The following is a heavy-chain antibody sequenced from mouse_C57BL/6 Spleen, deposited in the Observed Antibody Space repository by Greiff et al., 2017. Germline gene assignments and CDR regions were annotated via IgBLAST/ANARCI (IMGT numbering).Heavy chain of an antibody. J-gene: IGHJ2*01. CDR3: TTLGLDY. CDR1: GFNIKDDY. D-gene: IGHD4-1*01. Sequence: VQLQQSGAELVRPGASVKLSCTASGFNIKDDYMHWVKQRPEQGLEWIGWIDPENGDTEYASKFQGKATITADTSSNTAYLQLSSLTSEGTAVYYCTTLGLDYWGQGTTLTVSS. CDR2: IDPENGDT. V-gene: IGHV14-4*01.